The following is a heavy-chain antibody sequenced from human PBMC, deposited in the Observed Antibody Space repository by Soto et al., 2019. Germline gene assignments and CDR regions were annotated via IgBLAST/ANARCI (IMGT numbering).Heavy chain of an antibody. CDR2: IRSKAYGGTT. CDR3: TRGGAMVRGVIITGYGMDV. D-gene: IGHD3-10*01. CDR1: GFTFGDYA. J-gene: IGHJ6*02. V-gene: IGHV3-49*03. Sequence: GGSLRLSCTASGFTFGDYAMSWFRQAPGKGLEWVGFIRSKAYGGTTEYAASVKGRFTISRDDSKSIAYLQMNSLKTEDTAVYYCTRGGAMVRGVIITGYGMDVWGQGTTVTVSS.